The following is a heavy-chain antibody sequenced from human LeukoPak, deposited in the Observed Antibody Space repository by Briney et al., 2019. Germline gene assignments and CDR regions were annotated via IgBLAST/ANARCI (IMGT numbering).Heavy chain of an antibody. CDR3: ARGNGDYYFDY. Sequence: GESLRLSCTASAFAFSNHAMSWVRQAPGKGLEWVAVISYGGSNKYYADSVKGRFTISRDNSKNTLYLQMNSLRAEDTAVYYCARGNGDYYFDYWGQGTLVTVSS. J-gene: IGHJ4*02. V-gene: IGHV3-30-3*01. CDR1: AFAFSNHA. D-gene: IGHD3-10*01. CDR2: ISYGGSNK.